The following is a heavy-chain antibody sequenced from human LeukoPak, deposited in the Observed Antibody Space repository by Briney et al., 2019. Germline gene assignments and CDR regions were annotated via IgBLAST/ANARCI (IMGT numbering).Heavy chain of an antibody. D-gene: IGHD4-11*01. Sequence: PGGSLRLSCAASGFTFSSYWMSWVRQAPGKGLVWVSRINTDGSSTNYADSVKGRFTISRDNAKNTLYLQMNSLRAEDTAVYYCASNSNYYYYYMDVWGKGTTVTVSS. V-gene: IGHV3-74*01. CDR3: ASNSNYYYYYMDV. CDR1: GFTFSSYW. J-gene: IGHJ6*03. CDR2: INTDGSST.